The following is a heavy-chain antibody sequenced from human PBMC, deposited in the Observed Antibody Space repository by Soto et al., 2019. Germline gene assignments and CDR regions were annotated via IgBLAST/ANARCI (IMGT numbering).Heavy chain of an antibody. D-gene: IGHD4-17*01. CDR2: INHSGST. V-gene: IGHV4-34*01. CDR1: GGSLSGYY. J-gene: IGHJ1*01. Sequence: QGQLQQWGAGLLKPSETLSLTGAVYGGSLSGYYWSWIRQPPGKGLAWIGEINHSGSTDYNPSLKSRVIIPVDTSKHQFSLTLSSVTAADTAVYYCAGRRVGYGGNLYECWCQGTLVTVSS. CDR3: AGRRVGYGGNLYEC.